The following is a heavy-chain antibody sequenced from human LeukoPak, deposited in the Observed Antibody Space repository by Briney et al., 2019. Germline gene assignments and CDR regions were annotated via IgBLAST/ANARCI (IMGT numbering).Heavy chain of an antibody. V-gene: IGHV4-34*01. J-gene: IGHJ4*02. CDR1: GGSFSGYS. D-gene: IGHD3-22*01. CDR3: ARGSVIGSSGYYYRHYFDY. CDR2: INHSGST. Sequence: KPSETLSLTCAAYGGSFSGYSWSWIRQPPGKGLEWIGEINHSGSTNYNPSLKSRVTISVDTSKNQFSLKLSSVTAADTAVYYCARGSVIGSSGYYYRHYFDYWGQGTLVTVSS.